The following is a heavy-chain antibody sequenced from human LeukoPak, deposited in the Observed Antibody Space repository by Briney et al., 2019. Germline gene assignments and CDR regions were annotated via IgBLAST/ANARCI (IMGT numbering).Heavy chain of an antibody. CDR2: INHSGST. J-gene: IGHJ4*02. CDR1: GGSFSGYY. D-gene: IGHD6-19*01. Sequence: SETLSLTCAVYGGSFSGYYWSWIRQPPGKGLEWIGEINHSGSTNYNPSLKSRVTISVDTSKNQFSLKLTSVTAADTAVYYCVREAAVTGTAYYFDLWGQGTLVTVSS. CDR3: VREAAVTGTAYYFDL. V-gene: IGHV4-34*01.